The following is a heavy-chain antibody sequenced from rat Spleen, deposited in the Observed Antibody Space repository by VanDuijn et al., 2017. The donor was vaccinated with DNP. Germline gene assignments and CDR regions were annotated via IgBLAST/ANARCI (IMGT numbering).Heavy chain of an antibody. CDR2: IVYDGSGT. D-gene: IGHD1-2*01. CDR1: GITFSDYS. CDR3: ATHGSISTISTGAMDV. V-gene: IGHV5S10*01. Sequence: EEQLMESGGGLVQPGRSLKLSCEASGITFSDYSMAWVRQAPKKGLEWVATIVYDGSGTYYGYSVTGRFTISRDNAKTTLYLQMDSLRSEDTATYYCATHGSISTISTGAMDVWGQGTSVTVSS. J-gene: IGHJ4*01.